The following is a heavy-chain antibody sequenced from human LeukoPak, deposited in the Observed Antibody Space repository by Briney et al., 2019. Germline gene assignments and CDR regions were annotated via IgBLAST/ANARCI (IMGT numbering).Heavy chain of an antibody. J-gene: IGHJ4*02. D-gene: IGHD2-2*01. CDR2: ISGSGSST. CDR3: AKDSTSYKTYGEFDY. V-gene: IGHV3-23*01. Sequence: GGSLRLSCAASGFTFSSYAMSWVRQAPGKGLEWVSAISGSGSSTYYADSVKGRFTISRDNFKTTLDLQMNSLRAEDTAVYYSAKDSTSYKTYGEFDYWGQGTLVTVYS. CDR1: GFTFSSYA.